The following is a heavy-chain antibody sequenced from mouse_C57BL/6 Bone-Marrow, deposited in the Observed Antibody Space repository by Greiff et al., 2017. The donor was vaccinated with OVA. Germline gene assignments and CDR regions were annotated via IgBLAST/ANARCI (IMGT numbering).Heavy chain of an antibody. J-gene: IGHJ2*01. Sequence: VQLPHSFSSLLIPFPSVQFSCPSSGYSFTNYLIEWVKQRPGQGLEWIGVINPGSGGTNYNEKFKGKATLTADKSSSTAYMQLSSLTSEDSAVYFCARRTVVASFDYWGQGTTLTVSS. V-gene: IGHV1-54*01. CDR1: GYSFTNYL. CDR3: ARRTVVASFDY. D-gene: IGHD1-1*01. CDR2: INPGSGGT.